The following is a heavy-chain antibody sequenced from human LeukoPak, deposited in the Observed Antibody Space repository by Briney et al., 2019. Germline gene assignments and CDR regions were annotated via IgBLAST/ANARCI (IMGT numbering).Heavy chain of an antibody. CDR3: AKGGHYSFFDY. CDR1: GFTVSSNY. J-gene: IGHJ4*02. Sequence: GGSLRLSCIASGFTVSSNYMTWVRQAPRKGLEWVSTISGDGTETFYADSVKGRFTISRDNSKNTHYLQMSSLRAEDTGIYYCAKGGHYSFFDYWGQGTLVTVSS. V-gene: IGHV3-23*01. D-gene: IGHD4-11*01. CDR2: ISGDGTET.